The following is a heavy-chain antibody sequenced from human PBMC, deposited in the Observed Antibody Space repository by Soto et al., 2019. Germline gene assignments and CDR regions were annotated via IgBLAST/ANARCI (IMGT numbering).Heavy chain of an antibody. D-gene: IGHD5-12*01. Sequence: QVQLVQSGAEVKKPGASVKVSCKASGYTFTGYYMHWVRQAPGQGLEWMGWINPNSGGTNYAQKFQGRVTMTRDTSISTASMELSRLRADDTAVYYCARDLTRSGYDYWVLSRDYYYGMDVWGQGTTVTVSS. V-gene: IGHV1-2*02. CDR1: GYTFTGYY. CDR2: INPNSGGT. J-gene: IGHJ6*02. CDR3: ARDLTRSGYDYWVLSRDYYYGMDV.